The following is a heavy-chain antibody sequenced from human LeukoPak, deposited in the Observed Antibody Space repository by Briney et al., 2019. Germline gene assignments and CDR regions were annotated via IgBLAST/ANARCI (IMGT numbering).Heavy chain of an antibody. D-gene: IGHD1-26*01. Sequence: TGGSLRLSCAASGFTFSDYGIHWVRQAPGKGPEWVAFIQNDGGNKYYADSVKGRFTISRDNSKNTLYLHMNSLRPEDTAVYHCAKDEIQGVVGAGPGYWGQGTLVTVSS. CDR2: IQNDGGNK. J-gene: IGHJ4*02. CDR3: AKDEIQGVVGAGPGY. CDR1: GFTFSDYG. V-gene: IGHV3-30*02.